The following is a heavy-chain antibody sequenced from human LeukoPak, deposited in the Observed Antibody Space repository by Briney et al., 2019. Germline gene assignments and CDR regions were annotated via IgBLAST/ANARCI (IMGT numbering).Heavy chain of an antibody. CDR3: ARGVRGAPGWFDP. V-gene: IGHV4-39*07. J-gene: IGHJ5*02. CDR1: GGSIINYDYY. D-gene: IGHD3-10*01. Sequence: PSETLSLTCTVSGGSIINYDYYWGWIRQAPGKGLEWIGSIYHNGKTYYNPSLKSRVTISVPTSENQFSLNLSSVTAADTAVYYCARGVRGAPGWFDPWGQGTLVTVSS. CDR2: IYHNGKT.